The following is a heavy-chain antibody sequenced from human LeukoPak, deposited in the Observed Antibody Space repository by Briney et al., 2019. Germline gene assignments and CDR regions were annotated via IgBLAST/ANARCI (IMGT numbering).Heavy chain of an antibody. Sequence: GGSLRLSCAASGFTVSSNYMSWVRQAPGKGLEWVSVIYSGGSTYYADSVKGRFTISRDNSKNTLYLQMNSLRAEDTAVYYCARLQQGSWLSVWGQGTLVTVSS. CDR1: GFTVSSNY. CDR2: IYSGGST. D-gene: IGHD6-13*01. V-gene: IGHV3-66*04. CDR3: ARLQQGSWLSV. J-gene: IGHJ4*02.